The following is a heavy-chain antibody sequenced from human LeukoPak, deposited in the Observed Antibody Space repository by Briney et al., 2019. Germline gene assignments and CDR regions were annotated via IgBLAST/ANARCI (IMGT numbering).Heavy chain of an antibody. V-gene: IGHV1-69*13. Sequence: SVKVSCKASGGTFSSYAISWVRQAPGQGLEWMGGIIPIFGTANYAQKFQGRVTITADESTSTAYMELSSLRSEDTAVYYCARGMRYYYYMDVWGKGTTVTISS. CDR1: GGTFSSYA. CDR3: ARGMRYYYYMDV. CDR2: IIPIFGTA. J-gene: IGHJ6*03.